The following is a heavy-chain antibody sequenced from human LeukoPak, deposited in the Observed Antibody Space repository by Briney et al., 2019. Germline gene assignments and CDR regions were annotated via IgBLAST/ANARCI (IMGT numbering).Heavy chain of an antibody. CDR3: ARLLGDSSGYYPRPFAY. V-gene: IGHV4-38-2*01. Sequence: SETLSLTCAVSGYFISSGYYRGWIRQPPGKGLQWIGSINHSGSTYYNPSLKSRVTISIDKSKNQFSLKLSSVTAADTAVYYCARLLGDSSGYYPRPFAYWGQGTLVTVSS. CDR2: INHSGST. J-gene: IGHJ4*02. D-gene: IGHD3-22*01. CDR1: GYFISSGYY.